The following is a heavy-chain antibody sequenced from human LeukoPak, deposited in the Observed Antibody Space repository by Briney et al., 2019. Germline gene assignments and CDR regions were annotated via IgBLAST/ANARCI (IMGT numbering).Heavy chain of an antibody. D-gene: IGHD6-13*01. V-gene: IGHV4-59*08. CDR3: ARHDGSSWYYAFDV. CDR1: GVSISSYY. CDR2: IYYSGST. Sequence: SEALSLTCTVSGVSISSYYWSWIRQPPGKGLEWIGYIYYSGSTNYNPSLKSRVTISLDTSKNQFSLKLSSVTAADTAVYYCARHDGSSWYYAFDVWGQGAMVTVSS. J-gene: IGHJ3*01.